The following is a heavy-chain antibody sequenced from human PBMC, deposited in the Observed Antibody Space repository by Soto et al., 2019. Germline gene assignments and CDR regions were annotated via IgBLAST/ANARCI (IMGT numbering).Heavy chain of an antibody. Sequence: GGSLRLSCAASGFTFSNFGMSWVRQAPGKGLEWVSTIRGRGTTTYYADSVKGRFTISRDNSNSALYLQMNSLRAEDTAVYYCAKMGGNYPYWYFDVWGRGTLVT. D-gene: IGHD1-26*01. J-gene: IGHJ2*01. CDR1: GFTFSNFG. V-gene: IGHV3-23*01. CDR2: IRGRGTTT. CDR3: AKMGGNYPYWYFDV.